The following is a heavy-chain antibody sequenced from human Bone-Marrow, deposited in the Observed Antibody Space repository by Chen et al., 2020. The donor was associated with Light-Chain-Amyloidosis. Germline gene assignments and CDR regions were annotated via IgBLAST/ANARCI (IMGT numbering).Heavy chain of an antibody. D-gene: IGHD3-3*01. CDR2: ISTHNGNT. J-gene: IGHJ3*01. CDR3: ARGGWLLEEAFDF. V-gene: IGHV1-18*01. Sequence: VRQAPGQGPEWMGWISTHNGNTKYSQKFQGRVTMTTDTSTSTVXXXXRSLRYDDTAVYYCARGGWLLEEAFDFWGQGTMVTVSS.